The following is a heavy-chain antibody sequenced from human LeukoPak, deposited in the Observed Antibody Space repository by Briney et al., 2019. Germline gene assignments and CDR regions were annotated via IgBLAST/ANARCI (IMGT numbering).Heavy chain of an antibody. CDR2: ISGSGGST. CDR3: AKDSSRGYSSSWPSGAFDI. J-gene: IGHJ3*02. CDR1: GFTFSSYA. Sequence: PGGSLRLSCAASGFTFSSYAMSWVRQAPGKGLEWVSAISGSGGSTYYADSVKGRFTISRDNSKNTLYLQMNSLRAEDTAVYYCAKDSSRGYSSSWPSGAFDIWGQGTMVTVSS. D-gene: IGHD6-13*01. V-gene: IGHV3-23*01.